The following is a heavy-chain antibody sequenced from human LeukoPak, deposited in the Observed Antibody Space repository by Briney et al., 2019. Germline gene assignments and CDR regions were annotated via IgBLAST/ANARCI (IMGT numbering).Heavy chain of an antibody. CDR3: ARSLEYSSSRPHINHYYFDY. CDR2: INPNSGGT. D-gene: IGHD6-6*01. Sequence: GASVKVSCKASGYSFTSHYMHWVRQAPGQGLEWMGWINPNSGGTNYAQKFQGRVTMTRDTSISTAYMELSRLRSDDTAVYYCARSLEYSSSRPHINHYYFDYWGQGTLVTVSS. J-gene: IGHJ4*02. CDR1: GYSFTSHY. V-gene: IGHV1-2*02.